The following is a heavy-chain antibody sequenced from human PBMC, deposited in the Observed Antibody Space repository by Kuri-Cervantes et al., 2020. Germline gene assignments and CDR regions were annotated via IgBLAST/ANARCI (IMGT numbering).Heavy chain of an antibody. CDR1: GGTLISST. CDR3: ARGAAATLYYYYYYMDV. D-gene: IGHD6-13*01. J-gene: IGHJ6*03. V-gene: IGHV1-69*05. Sequence: SVKVSCKASGGTLISSTISWVRQAPGQGLEWMGGIIPIFGTTNYAQKFQGRVTITTDESTSTAYMELSSLRSEDTAVYYCARGAAATLYYYYYYMDVWGKGTTVTVSS. CDR2: IIPIFGTT.